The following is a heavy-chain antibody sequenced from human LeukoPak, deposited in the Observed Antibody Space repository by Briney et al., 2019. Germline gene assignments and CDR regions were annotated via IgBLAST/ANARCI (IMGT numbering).Heavy chain of an antibody. J-gene: IGHJ5*02. Sequence: PSETLSLTCTVSGGSISSGDYYWSWIRQPPGKGLEWIGYIYYSGSTYYNPSLKSRVTISVDTSKNQFPLKLSSVTAADTAVYYCARVIYSSSWYGYWFDPWGQGTLVTVSS. CDR2: IYYSGST. CDR1: GGSISSGDYY. CDR3: ARVIYSSSWYGYWFDP. V-gene: IGHV4-30-4*08. D-gene: IGHD6-13*01.